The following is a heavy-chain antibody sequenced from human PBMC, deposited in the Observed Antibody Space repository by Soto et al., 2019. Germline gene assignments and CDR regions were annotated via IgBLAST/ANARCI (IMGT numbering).Heavy chain of an antibody. J-gene: IGHJ4*02. CDR3: ARSSSGYYYVDY. V-gene: IGHV4-34*01. CDR1: GGSFSGYY. Sequence: SETLSLTCAVYGGSFSGYYWSWIRQPPGKGLEWIGEINHSGSTNYNPSLKSRVTISVDTSKNQFSLKLSSVTAADTAVYYCARSSSGYYYVDYWGQGTLVTVYS. CDR2: INHSGST. D-gene: IGHD3-22*01.